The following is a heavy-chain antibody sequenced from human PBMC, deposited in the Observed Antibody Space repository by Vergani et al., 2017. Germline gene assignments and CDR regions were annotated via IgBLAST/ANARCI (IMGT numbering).Heavy chain of an antibody. Sequence: QLQLQESGPGLVKPSATLSLTCSVSGASIRSSNYYWGWIRQPPGKGLEWIASIYYSGSTYYNPSLKIRVTISVDTSKNQFSLKLGSVTAADTAVYFCARHSTVEWLVKLGWIDPWGQGILVTVSS. D-gene: IGHD6-19*01. CDR2: IYYSGST. J-gene: IGHJ5*02. CDR3: ARHSTVEWLVKLGWIDP. CDR1: GASIRSSNYY. V-gene: IGHV4-39*01.